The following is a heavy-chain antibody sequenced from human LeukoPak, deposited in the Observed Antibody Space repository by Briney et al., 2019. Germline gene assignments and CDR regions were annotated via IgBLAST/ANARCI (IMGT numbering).Heavy chain of an antibody. CDR2: IKQDGSEK. V-gene: IGHV3-7*01. D-gene: IGHD1-1*01. CDR1: GFTFSSYW. CDR3: ARTNWNYGYYMDV. J-gene: IGHJ6*03. Sequence: YPGGSLRLSCAASGFTFSSYWMSWVRQAPGKGLEWVANIKQDGSEKYYVDSVKGRFTIPRDNAKNSLYLQMNSLRAEDTAVYYCARTNWNYGYYMDVWGKGTTVTVSS.